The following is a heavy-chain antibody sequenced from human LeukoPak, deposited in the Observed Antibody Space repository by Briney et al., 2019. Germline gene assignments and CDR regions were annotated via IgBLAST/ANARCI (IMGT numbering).Heavy chain of an antibody. Sequence: PSETLSLTCTVSGGSISSYYWSWIRQPPGKGLEWIGYIYYSGSTNYNPSLKSRVTISVDTSKNQFSLKLSSVTAADTAVYYCARRGAGSSWFNWFDPWGQGTLVTVSS. V-gene: IGHV4-59*08. CDR1: GGSISSYY. CDR2: IYYSGST. D-gene: IGHD6-13*01. J-gene: IGHJ5*02. CDR3: ARRGAGSSWFNWFDP.